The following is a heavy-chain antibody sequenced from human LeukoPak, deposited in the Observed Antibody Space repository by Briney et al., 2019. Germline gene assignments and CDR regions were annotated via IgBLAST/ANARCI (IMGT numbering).Heavy chain of an antibody. Sequence: PGGSLRLSCAASGFTFSNHWMTWVRQAPGKRLEWVANIKQDGSEKYYVDSVKGRFTISRDNSRNTLYLHMNSLRADDTAIYYCAKDRTTMTNYFDYWGQGTLVTVSS. D-gene: IGHD3-22*01. CDR3: AKDRTTMTNYFDY. V-gene: IGHV3-7*03. CDR1: GFTFSNHW. J-gene: IGHJ4*02. CDR2: IKQDGSEK.